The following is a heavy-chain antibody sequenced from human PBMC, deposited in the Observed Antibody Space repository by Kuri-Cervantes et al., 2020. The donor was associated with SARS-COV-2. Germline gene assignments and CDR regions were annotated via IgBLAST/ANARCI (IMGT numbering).Heavy chain of an antibody. J-gene: IGHJ5*02. V-gene: IGHV4-30-2*01. CDR3: ARLIHVAAVPDP. CDR1: GDSISSVDYS. CDR2: IYRDGKT. Sequence: SETLSLTCAVSGDSISSVDYSWSWIRQPPGKGLEWIGYIYRDGKTYYSPSLTSRVTIPVDRSKNQFFLQLTSVTAADTAVYYCARLIHVAAVPDPWGQGTLVTVSS. D-gene: IGHD2-21*02.